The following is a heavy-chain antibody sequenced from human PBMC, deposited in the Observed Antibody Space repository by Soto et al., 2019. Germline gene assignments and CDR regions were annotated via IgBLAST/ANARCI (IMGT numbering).Heavy chain of an antibody. CDR1: GFTFSNYW. D-gene: IGHD2-21*02. Sequence: GGSLRLSCAASGFTFSNYWMHWVRQAPGKGLVWVSQIKSDGSTINYADSVKGRFTISRDNAKNTLYLQMNSLRAEDTAVYYCVREQTAITLFGMDVWGQGTTVTVSS. CDR3: VREQTAITLFGMDV. J-gene: IGHJ6*02. V-gene: IGHV3-74*01. CDR2: IKSDGSTI.